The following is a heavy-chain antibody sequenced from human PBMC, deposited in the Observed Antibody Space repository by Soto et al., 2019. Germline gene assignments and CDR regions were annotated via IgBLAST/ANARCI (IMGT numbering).Heavy chain of an antibody. J-gene: IGHJ2*01. Sequence: VQLVQSGGGLVQPGGSLRLSCAAFGFTFTNAWMSWVRQAPGKGLEWVGRIKSKADGGTADYAAPVKGRFTISRDDSKFTLYLQVNSLRTEDTAVYYCTTSANYYDTSRYRGYFDLWGRGALVTVSS. CDR3: TTSANYYDTSRYRGYFDL. CDR2: IKSKADGGTA. CDR1: GFTFTNAW. V-gene: IGHV3-15*01. D-gene: IGHD3-22*01.